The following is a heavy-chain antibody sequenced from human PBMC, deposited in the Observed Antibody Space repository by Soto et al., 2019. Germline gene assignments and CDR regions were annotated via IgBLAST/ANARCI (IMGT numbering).Heavy chain of an antibody. CDR1: GFTFSSYG. Sequence: QVQLVESGGGVVQPGRSLRLSCAGSGFTFSSYGMHWVRQAPGKGLEWVAVMWYDGSNKYYADSVKGRFTISRDNSKNTLYLQMSSLRAENTAVYYCARGSLRFLEWLSRWGEGTLVTVSS. CDR2: MWYDGSNK. D-gene: IGHD3-3*01. CDR3: ARGSLRFLEWLSR. J-gene: IGHJ4*02. V-gene: IGHV3-33*01.